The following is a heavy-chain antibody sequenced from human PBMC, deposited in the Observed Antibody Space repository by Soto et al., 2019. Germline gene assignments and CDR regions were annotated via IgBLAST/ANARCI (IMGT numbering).Heavy chain of an antibody. Sequence: SETLSLTCAVYGGSFSGYYWSWIRQPPGKGLAWIAEINHSGSTTSNPSLKSRVTISVDTSKHQFSLKLSSVTAADTAVYYCVTRIAGRRSTPTYCFYGMVVWGQGTMVKVSS. CDR2: INHSGST. D-gene: IGHD6-6*01. CDR1: GGSFSGYY. CDR3: VTRIAGRRSTPTYCFYGMVV. V-gene: IGHV4-34*01. J-gene: IGHJ6*02.